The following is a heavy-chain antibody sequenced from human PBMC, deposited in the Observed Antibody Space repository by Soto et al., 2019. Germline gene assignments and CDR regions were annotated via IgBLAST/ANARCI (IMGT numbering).Heavy chain of an antibody. CDR2: TYYRSKWYS. Sequence: SQTLSLTCAISGDSVSSNIAAWNWIRQSPSRGLEWLGRTYYRSKWYSDYAPSVKSRITISPDTSKNQFSLQLNSVTPEDAAVYYCVRDPHQPLRTHSDYWGQGTLVTVSS. J-gene: IGHJ4*02. V-gene: IGHV6-1*01. CDR1: GDSVSSNIAA. D-gene: IGHD2-2*01. CDR3: VRDPHQPLRTHSDY.